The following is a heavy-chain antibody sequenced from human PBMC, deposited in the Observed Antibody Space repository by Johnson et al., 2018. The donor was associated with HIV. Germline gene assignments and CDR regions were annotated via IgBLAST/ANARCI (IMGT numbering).Heavy chain of an antibody. CDR3: ANALILDAFNI. D-gene: IGHD2-21*01. CDR1: GFTFSSYA. J-gene: IGHJ3*02. V-gene: IGHV3-23*04. CDR2: ISGCDDDT. Sequence: VQLVESGGGLVQPGGSLRLSCAASGFTFSSYAMSWVRQAPGKGLEWVSFISGCDDDTYYADSVKGRFTISRDNSKNTLYLQMNSLRAEDTAVYYCANALILDAFNIWGQGTVVTVS.